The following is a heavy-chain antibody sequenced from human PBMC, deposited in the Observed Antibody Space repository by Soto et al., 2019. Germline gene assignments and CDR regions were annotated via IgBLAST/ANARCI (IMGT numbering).Heavy chain of an antibody. V-gene: IGHV5-51*01. CDR1: GYSFTSYW. D-gene: IGHD2-2*01. J-gene: IGHJ6*03. CDR3: ARHGGYCSSTSCLYYYYMDV. CDR2: IYPGDSDT. Sequence: PGESLKISCKGSGYSFTSYWIGWVRQMPGKGLELMGIIYPGDSDTRYSPSFQGQVTISADKSISTAYLQWSSLKASDTAMYYCARHGGYCSSTSCLYYYYMDVWGKGTTVTVSS.